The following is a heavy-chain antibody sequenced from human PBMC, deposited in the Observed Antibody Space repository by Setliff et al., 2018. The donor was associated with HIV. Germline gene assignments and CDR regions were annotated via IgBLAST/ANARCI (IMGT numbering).Heavy chain of an antibody. CDR2: MNPSGTST. CDR3: ARGSPTAGDY. Sequence: ASVKVSCKASGYTFTSYDINWVRQATGQGLEWMGWMNPSGTSTTYAQRFQGRLTMTRDTSTSTVYMELSSLKSEDTAVYYCARGSPTAGDYWGQGTLVTVSS. V-gene: IGHV1-8*02. J-gene: IGHJ4*02. CDR1: GYTFTSYD.